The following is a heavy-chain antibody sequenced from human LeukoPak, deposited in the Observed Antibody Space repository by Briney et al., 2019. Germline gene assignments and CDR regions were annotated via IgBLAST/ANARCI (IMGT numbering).Heavy chain of an antibody. V-gene: IGHV4-59*08. CDR2: IYYSGST. J-gene: IGHJ6*02. CDR1: GGSISSYY. Sequence: PSETPSLTCTVSGGSISSYYWSWIRQPPGKGLEWIGYIYYSGSTNYNPSLKSRVTISVDTSKNQFSLKLSSVTAADTAVYYCARGYYDILTGYEENYYYGMDVWGQGTTVTVSS. D-gene: IGHD3-9*01. CDR3: ARGYYDILTGYEENYYYGMDV.